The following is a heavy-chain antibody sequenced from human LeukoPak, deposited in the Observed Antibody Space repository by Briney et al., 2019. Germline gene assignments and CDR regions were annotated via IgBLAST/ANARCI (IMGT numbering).Heavy chain of an antibody. D-gene: IGHD4-11*01. CDR2: INHSGST. CDR1: SGSFSGYY. V-gene: IGHV4-34*01. CDR3: ARTNSKKAYYYYYMDV. Sequence: SETLSLTCAVYSGSFSGYYWSWIRQPPGKGLEWIGEINHSGSTNYNPSLKSRVTISVDTSKNQFSLKLSSVTAADTAVYYCARTNSKKAYYYYYMDVWGKGTTVTVSS. J-gene: IGHJ6*03.